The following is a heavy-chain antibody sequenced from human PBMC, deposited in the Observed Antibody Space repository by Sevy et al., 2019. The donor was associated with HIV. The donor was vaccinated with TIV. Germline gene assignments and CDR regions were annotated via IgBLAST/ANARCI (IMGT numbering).Heavy chain of an antibody. J-gene: IGHJ4*02. CDR3: ARLQTDSYATYSFDY. CDR2: IYSGGST. V-gene: IGHV3-53*01. CDR1: GFTVSSNY. D-gene: IGHD5-18*01. Sequence: GGSLRLSCAASGFTVSSNYMSWVRQAPGKGLEWVSVIYSGGSTYYADSVKGRFTISRDNSKNTLYLQMNSLRAEDTAVYYSARLQTDSYATYSFDYWGQGTLVTVSS.